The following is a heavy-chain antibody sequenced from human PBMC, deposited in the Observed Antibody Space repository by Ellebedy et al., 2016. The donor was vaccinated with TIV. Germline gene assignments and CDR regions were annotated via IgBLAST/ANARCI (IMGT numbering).Heavy chain of an antibody. Sequence: GGSLRLSXAASEFTFSNYALHWVRQATGKGLEWVAVISYDGSNKYYADSVMGRFTISRDNSKNTLYLQMNSLRAEDTAVYYCARVYAMGYFDYWGQGTLVTVSS. CDR3: ARVYAMGYFDY. CDR1: EFTFSNYA. D-gene: IGHD3-16*01. V-gene: IGHV3-30-3*01. CDR2: ISYDGSNK. J-gene: IGHJ4*02.